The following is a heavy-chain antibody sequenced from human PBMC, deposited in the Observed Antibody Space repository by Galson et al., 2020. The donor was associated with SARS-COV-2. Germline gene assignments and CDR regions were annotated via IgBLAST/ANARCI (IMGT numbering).Heavy chain of an antibody. Sequence: SQTLSLTCTVSGGPISSGDYYWSWIRQPPGKGLEWIGYIYYSGSTYYNPSLKSRVTISVDTSKNQFSLKLSSVTAADTAVYYCARDPFPRYYGSGSRRYYYYGMDVWGQGTTVTVSS. V-gene: IGHV4-30-4*01. CDR3: ARDPFPRYYGSGSRRYYYYGMDV. CDR1: GGPISSGDYY. D-gene: IGHD3-10*01. J-gene: IGHJ6*02. CDR2: IYYSGST.